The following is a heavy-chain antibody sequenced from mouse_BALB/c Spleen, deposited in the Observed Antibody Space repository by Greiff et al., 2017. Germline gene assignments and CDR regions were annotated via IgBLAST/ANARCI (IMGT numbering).Heavy chain of an antibody. Sequence: DVQLVESGGGLVQPGGSLKLSCAASGFTFSSYGMSWVRQTPDKRLELVATINSNGGSTYYPDSVKGRFTISRDNAKNTLYLQMSSLKSEDTAMYYCAREGGNYVYAMDYWGQGTSVTVSS. CDR1: GFTFSSYG. J-gene: IGHJ4*01. CDR2: INSNGGST. CDR3: AREGGNYVYAMDY. D-gene: IGHD2-1*01. V-gene: IGHV5-6-3*01.